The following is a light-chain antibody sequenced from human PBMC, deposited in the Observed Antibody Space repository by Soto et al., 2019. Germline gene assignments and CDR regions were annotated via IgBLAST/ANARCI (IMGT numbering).Light chain of an antibody. V-gene: IGKV3-20*01. CDR1: QSVGGSH. J-gene: IGKJ4*01. CDR3: QQFSSYPLT. Sequence: MPSLATLSVNQGERATLSCRASQSVGGSHLAWYQQKPGQAPRLLIYGASSRATGIPDRFSGGGSGTDFTLTISRLEPEDFAVYYCQQFSSYPLTFGGGTKVDIK. CDR2: GAS.